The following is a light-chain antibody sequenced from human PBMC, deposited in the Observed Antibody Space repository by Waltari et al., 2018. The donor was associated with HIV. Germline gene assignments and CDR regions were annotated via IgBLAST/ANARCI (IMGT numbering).Light chain of an antibody. CDR1: NNHVGNQG. J-gene: IGLJ3*02. V-gene: IGLV10-54*01. CDR3: SAWDGSLYSWV. Sequence: QPGLPQPPSVSTGLGQTATFICTGNNNHVGNQGSACLQQHQGHPPKLLSYRDDNRPSGISERFSASRSGNTASLTITGLQPEDEAEYYCSAWDGSLYSWVFGGGTKLTVL. CDR2: RDD.